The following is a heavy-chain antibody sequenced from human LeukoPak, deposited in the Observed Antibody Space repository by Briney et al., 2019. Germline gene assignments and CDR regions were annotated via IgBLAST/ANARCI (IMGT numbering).Heavy chain of an antibody. CDR2: IYTSGST. Sequence: SETLSLTCTVSGGSISSGSYYWSWIRQPAGKGLEWIGRIYTSGSTNYSPSLKSRVTISVDTSKNQFSLKLSSVTAADTAVYYCASRSSTGAFDIWGQGTMVTVSS. J-gene: IGHJ3*02. V-gene: IGHV4-61*02. CDR3: ASRSSTGAFDI. CDR1: GGSISSGSYY.